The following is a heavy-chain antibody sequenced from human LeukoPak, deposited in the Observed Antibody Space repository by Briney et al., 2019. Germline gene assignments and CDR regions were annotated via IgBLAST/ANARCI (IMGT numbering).Heavy chain of an antibody. J-gene: IGHJ4*02. Sequence: GESLKISRQGSGYRFTNYWIGWVRQMPGKGLESMGIIYPADSDTAFSPSFQGQVTISADKSISTGYLQWSSLKASDTAMYYCARQSRDGSKTRGYYFDYWGQGTLVTVS. CDR2: IYPADSDT. V-gene: IGHV5-51*01. CDR1: GYRFTNYW. D-gene: IGHD3-10*01. CDR3: ARQSRDGSKTRGYYFDY.